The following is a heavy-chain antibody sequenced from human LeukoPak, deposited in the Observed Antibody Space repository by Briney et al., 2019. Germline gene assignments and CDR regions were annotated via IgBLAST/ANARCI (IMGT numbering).Heavy chain of an antibody. D-gene: IGHD2-8*02. V-gene: IGHV4-39*01. CDR1: GGSISSSSYY. Sequence: SETLSLTCTVSGGSISSSSYYWAWIRQPPGKGLEWIGSIYYSGSTYYNPSLKSRVTISVDTSKNQFSLRLNSVTAADTAVYYCARAAPGPIYYYYMDVWGKGTTVTVSS. J-gene: IGHJ6*03. CDR2: IYYSGST. CDR3: ARAAPGPIYYYYMDV.